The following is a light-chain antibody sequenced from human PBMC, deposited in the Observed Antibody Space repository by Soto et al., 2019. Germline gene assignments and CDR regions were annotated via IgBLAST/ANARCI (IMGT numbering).Light chain of an antibody. CDR3: QQYNSYPWT. CDR2: KAS. Sequence: DLQMTQSPSTLSASVGDRVTITCRASQSISSWLAWHQQKAGKAPKLLIYKASSLESGVPSRFSGSGSGTEFTLTISSLQPDDFATYYCQQYNSYPWTFGQGTKVEI. V-gene: IGKV1-5*03. J-gene: IGKJ1*01. CDR1: QSISSW.